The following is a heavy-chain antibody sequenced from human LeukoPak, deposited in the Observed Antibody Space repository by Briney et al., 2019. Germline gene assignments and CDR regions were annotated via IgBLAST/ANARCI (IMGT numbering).Heavy chain of an antibody. V-gene: IGHV3-23*01. Sequence: GGSLRLSCAASGFTFSSYAMSWVRQAPGKGLEWVSVISGSGGSTYYADSVKGRFTISRDNSKNTLYLQMNSLRAEDTAVYYCAKAKQYYYDSSGYWTYYFDYWGQGTLVTVSS. D-gene: IGHD3-22*01. J-gene: IGHJ4*02. CDR2: ISGSGGST. CDR1: GFTFSSYA. CDR3: AKAKQYYYDSSGYWTYYFDY.